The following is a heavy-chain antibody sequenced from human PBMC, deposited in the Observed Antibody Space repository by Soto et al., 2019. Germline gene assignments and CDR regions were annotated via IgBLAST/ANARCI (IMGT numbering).Heavy chain of an antibody. Sequence: GGSLRLSCAASGFTFSSYGMHWVRQAPGKGLEWVAVIWYDGSNKYYADSVKGRFTISRDNSKNTLYLQMNSLRAEDTAVYYCEREDGRLRGPAPYYDFWSGHFGISKYYGMDGWGQGTTVTVSS. D-gene: IGHD3-3*01. J-gene: IGHJ6*02. V-gene: IGHV3-33*01. CDR3: EREDGRLRGPAPYYDFWSGHFGISKYYGMDG. CDR2: IWYDGSNK. CDR1: GFTFSSYG.